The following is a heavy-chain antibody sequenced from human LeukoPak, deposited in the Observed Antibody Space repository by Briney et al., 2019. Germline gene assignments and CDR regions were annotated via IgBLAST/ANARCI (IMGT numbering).Heavy chain of an antibody. CDR2: IYTSGST. D-gene: IGHD3-9*01. V-gene: IGHV4-4*07. CDR1: GGSISSYY. J-gene: IGHJ4*02. CDR3: ARGWYYDILTGYYNGFDY. Sequence: PSETLSLTCTVSGGSISSYYWSWIRQPAGKGLEWIGRIYTSGSTNYNPSLKSRVTMSVDTSKNRFSLKLSSVTAADTAVYYCARGWYYDILTGYYNGFDYWGQGTLVTVSS.